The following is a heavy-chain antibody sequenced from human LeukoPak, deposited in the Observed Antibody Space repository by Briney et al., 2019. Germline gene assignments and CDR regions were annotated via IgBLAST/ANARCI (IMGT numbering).Heavy chain of an antibody. V-gene: IGHV3-30-3*01. D-gene: IGHD6-19*01. J-gene: IGHJ4*02. Sequence: GGSLRLSCAASGFTFSSYAMHWVRQAPGKGLEWVAVISYDGSNKYYADSVKGRFTISRDNSKNTLYLQMNSLRAEDTAVYYCAKDGGSGWDFDYWGQGTLVTVSS. CDR3: AKDGGSGWDFDY. CDR1: GFTFSSYA. CDR2: ISYDGSNK.